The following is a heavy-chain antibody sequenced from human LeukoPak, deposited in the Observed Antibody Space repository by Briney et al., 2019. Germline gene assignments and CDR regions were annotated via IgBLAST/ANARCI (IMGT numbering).Heavy chain of an antibody. Sequence: PSETLSLTCTVSGGSISSYYWSWIRQPAGKGLEWIGRIYTSGSTNYNPPLKSRVTMSVDTSKSQFSLKLSSVTAADTAVYYCARESSSISPYYYYMDVWGKGTTVTVSS. CDR3: ARESSSISPYYYYMDV. CDR2: IYTSGST. CDR1: GGSISSYY. J-gene: IGHJ6*03. D-gene: IGHD2-2*01. V-gene: IGHV4-4*07.